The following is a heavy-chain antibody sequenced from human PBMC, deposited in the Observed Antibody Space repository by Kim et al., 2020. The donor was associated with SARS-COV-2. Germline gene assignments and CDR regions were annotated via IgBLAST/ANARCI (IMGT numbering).Heavy chain of an antibody. V-gene: IGHV3-33*06. CDR3: TKDGLWFGEFLGMTDY. Sequence: SVKGRFTISRDNSKNTLYLQMNSLRAEDTAVYYCTKDGLWFGEFLGMTDYWGQGTLVTVSS. D-gene: IGHD3-10*01. J-gene: IGHJ4*02.